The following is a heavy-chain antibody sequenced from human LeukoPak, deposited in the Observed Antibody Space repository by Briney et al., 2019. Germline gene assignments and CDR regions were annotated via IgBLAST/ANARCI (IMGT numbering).Heavy chain of an antibody. Sequence: PGGSQRLSWAADGFTLSRYGMDWVRQDGGEGREWVAVISDGGTHLYYADSVKGPLTLSTDNSESTMYLQMNSLRVEDTAVYFCAKEGTRSHSQWAFDFWGQGTLVTVSS. CDR1: GFTLSRYG. V-gene: IGHV3-30*02. J-gene: IGHJ3*01. CDR3: AKEGTRSHSQWAFDF. D-gene: IGHD6-19*01. CDR2: ISDGGTHL.